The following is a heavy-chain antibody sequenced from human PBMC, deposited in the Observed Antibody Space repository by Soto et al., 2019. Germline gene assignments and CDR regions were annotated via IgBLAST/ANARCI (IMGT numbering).Heavy chain of an antibody. CDR2: IYPGDSDT. CDR3: ARPSQKAIGSPPDY. CDR1: GYTFTSYW. Sequence: PGESLKISCKCSGYTFTSYWISWVRQMPGKGLEWMGIIYPGDSDTRYSPSFQGQVTISADKSISTAYLQWSSLKASDTAMYYCARPSQKAIGSPPDYWGQGTLVTVSS. V-gene: IGHV5-51*01. J-gene: IGHJ4*02. D-gene: IGHD3-16*01.